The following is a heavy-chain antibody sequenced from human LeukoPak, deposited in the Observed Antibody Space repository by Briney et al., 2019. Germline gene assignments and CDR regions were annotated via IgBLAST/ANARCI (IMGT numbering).Heavy chain of an antibody. CDR1: GDSITSHY. J-gene: IGHJ4*02. CDR3: ARGGIVVVPAARASAQRYYFDY. V-gene: IGHV4-34*01. D-gene: IGHD2-2*01. CDR2: INHSGST. Sequence: PSETLSLTCTVSGDSITSHYWSWIRQPPGKGLEWIGEINHSGSTNYNPSLKSRVTISVDTSKNQFSLKLSSVTAADTAVYYCARGGIVVVPAARASAQRYYFDYWGQGTLVTVSS.